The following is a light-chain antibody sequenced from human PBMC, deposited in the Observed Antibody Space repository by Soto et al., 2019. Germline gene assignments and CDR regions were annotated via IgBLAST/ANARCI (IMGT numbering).Light chain of an antibody. J-gene: IGLJ3*02. CDR1: SSDVGNYNY. Sequence: QSALTQPRSVSGSPGQSVTISCTGTSSDVGNYNYVSWYQQLPGKAPKLLISAVSQRPSGVPDRFSGSKSGNTASLTISGLQADDEADYFCYSYTASDIWVFGGGTQLTVL. CDR2: AVS. V-gene: IGLV2-11*01. CDR3: YSYTASDIWV.